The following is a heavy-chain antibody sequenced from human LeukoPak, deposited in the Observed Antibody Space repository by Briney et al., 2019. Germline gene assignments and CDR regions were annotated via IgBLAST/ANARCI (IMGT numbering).Heavy chain of an antibody. CDR1: GYTFTGYY. V-gene: IGHV1-2*04. Sequence: ETSVKVSCKASGYTFTGYYMHWVRQAPGQGLEWMGWINPNSGGTNYAQKFQGWVTMTRDTPISTAYMELRSLRSDDTAVYYCARPSGYSSGWYDFDYWGQGTLVTVSS. J-gene: IGHJ4*02. CDR2: INPNSGGT. CDR3: ARPSGYSSGWYDFDY. D-gene: IGHD6-19*01.